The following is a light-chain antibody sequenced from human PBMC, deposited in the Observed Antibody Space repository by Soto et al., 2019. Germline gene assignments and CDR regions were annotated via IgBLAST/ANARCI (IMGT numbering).Light chain of an antibody. V-gene: IGLV2-14*01. CDR1: ISDIGGYNF. J-gene: IGLJ2*01. Sequence: QSPLTQPASVSGSPGQSITISCTGTISDIGGYNFISWYQHHPGQAPKLLIYYVNNRPSAFSYRFSGSNSGNTAALTIYRLQAADAADYYCASYTRTTTLVFGGGTKVTVL. CDR2: YVN. CDR3: ASYTRTTTLV.